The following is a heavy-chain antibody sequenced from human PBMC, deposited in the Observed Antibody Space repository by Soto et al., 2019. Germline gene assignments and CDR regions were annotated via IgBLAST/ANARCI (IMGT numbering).Heavy chain of an antibody. D-gene: IGHD3-10*01. CDR1: GGSISSYY. J-gene: IGHJ3*02. V-gene: IGHV4-59*01. Sequence: PSETLSLTCTVSGGSISSYYWSWIRQPPGKGLEWIGYIYYSGSTNYNPSLKSRVTISVDTSKNQFSLKLSSVTAADTAVYYCARDSAAMVLGVKVFAFDIWGQGTMVTVSS. CDR2: IYYSGST. CDR3: ARDSAAMVLGVKVFAFDI.